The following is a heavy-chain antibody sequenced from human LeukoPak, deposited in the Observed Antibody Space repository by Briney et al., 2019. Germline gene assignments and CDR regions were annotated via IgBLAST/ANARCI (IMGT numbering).Heavy chain of an antibody. CDR3: ARDRGYYDFWSGSGEMDV. Sequence: XXIGRXYTSGSTNYNPSLKSRVTMSVDTSKNQFSLKLSSVTAADTAVYYCARDRGYYDFWSGSGEMDVWGQGTTVTVSS. J-gene: IGHJ6*02. D-gene: IGHD3-3*01. CDR2: XYTSGST. V-gene: IGHV4-4*07.